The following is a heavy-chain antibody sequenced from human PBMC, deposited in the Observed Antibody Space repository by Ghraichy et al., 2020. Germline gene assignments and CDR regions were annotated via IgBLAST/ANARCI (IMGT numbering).Heavy chain of an antibody. J-gene: IGHJ4*02. V-gene: IGHV4-59*01. CDR2: IYYSGST. D-gene: IGHD3-22*01. CDR1: GGSISSYY. Sequence: SETLSLTCTISGGSISSYYWSWIRQPPGKGLEWIGYIYYSGSTNYNPSLRSRVTISVDTSKNQFSLRLSSVTAADTSVYYCARTFSYYDSSFYVYWGQGTLVTVSS. CDR3: ARTFSYYDSSFYVY.